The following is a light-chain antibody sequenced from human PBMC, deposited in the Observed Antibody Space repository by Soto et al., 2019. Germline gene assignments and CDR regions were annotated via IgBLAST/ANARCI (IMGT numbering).Light chain of an antibody. CDR2: DAS. Sequence: EIVMTQSPATLSVSPGERATLSCRASQSVSSNLAWYQQKPGQTPRLLVYDASNRATGIPARFTGSGSGTDFTLTISRLEPEDFAVYYCQHYGRAPMFGQGTKVDNK. CDR1: QSVSSN. J-gene: IGKJ1*01. CDR3: QHYGRAPM. V-gene: IGKV3D-15*01.